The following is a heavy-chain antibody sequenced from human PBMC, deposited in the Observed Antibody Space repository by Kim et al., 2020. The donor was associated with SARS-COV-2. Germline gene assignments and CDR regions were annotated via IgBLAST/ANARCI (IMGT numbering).Heavy chain of an antibody. V-gene: IGHV3-48*02. CDR2: ISSSSSTI. CDR3: VRADCTSASCYRIYYNMDV. D-gene: IGHD2-2*01. J-gene: IGHJ6*02. Sequence: GGSLRLSCAASGFTFSSYSMSWVRHAPGKGLEWLSYISSSSSTIYYADSVKGGFTISRDNANNSLYLQMNSLRDEDTAVYYCVRADCTSASCYRIYYNMDVWGQGTTVTVSS. CDR1: GFTFSSYS.